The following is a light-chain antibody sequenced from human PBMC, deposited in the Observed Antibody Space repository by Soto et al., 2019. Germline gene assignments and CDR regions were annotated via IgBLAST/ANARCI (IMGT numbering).Light chain of an antibody. CDR1: QSINTY. CDR2: AAS. Sequence: DIQMTQSPSSLSASVGERVTITCRASQSINTYLNWYQQKPGKAPKFLIHAASSLQSGVPSRFSGSGSGTDFTLTISSLQPEDSATYYCQQSYRAPLTFGPGTKVDIK. J-gene: IGKJ3*01. V-gene: IGKV1-39*01. CDR3: QQSYRAPLT.